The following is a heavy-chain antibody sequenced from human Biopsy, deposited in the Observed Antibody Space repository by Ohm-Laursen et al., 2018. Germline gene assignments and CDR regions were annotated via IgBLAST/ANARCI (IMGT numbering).Heavy chain of an antibody. Sequence: PPGTLSLTCAVYGGSFSGYYWSWIRQPPGKGLEWIGEINHSGSTNFNPSFKSRVTISVDTSKNQFSLKLSSVTAADTAVYYCAVKSYFSTSFDPWGQGTLVTVSS. CDR1: GGSFSGYY. CDR2: INHSGST. D-gene: IGHD1-26*01. V-gene: IGHV4-34*01. CDR3: AVKSYFSTSFDP. J-gene: IGHJ5*02.